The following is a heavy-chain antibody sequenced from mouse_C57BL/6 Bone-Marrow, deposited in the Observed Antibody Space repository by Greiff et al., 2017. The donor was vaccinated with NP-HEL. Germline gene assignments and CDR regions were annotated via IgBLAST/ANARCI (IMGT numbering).Heavy chain of an antibody. CDR3: ARRDYGRPY. D-gene: IGHD1-1*01. V-gene: IGHV1-61*01. CDR2: IYPSDSET. Sequence: QVQLQQPGAELVRPGSSVKLSCKASGYTFTSYWMDWVKQRPGQGLEWIGNIYPSDSETHYNQKFKDKATLTVDKSSSTAYMQLSSLTSEASAVYYCARRDYGRPYWGQGTTLTVSS. CDR1: GYTFTSYW. J-gene: IGHJ2*01.